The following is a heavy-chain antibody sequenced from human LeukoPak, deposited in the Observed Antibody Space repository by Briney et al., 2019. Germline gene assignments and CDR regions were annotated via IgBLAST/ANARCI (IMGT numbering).Heavy chain of an antibody. V-gene: IGHV4-34*01. CDR3: ARGPGYGDYVVDY. D-gene: IGHD4-17*01. CDR1: GGSLSGYY. Sequence: SETLSLTCAVYGGSLSGYYWSWIRQPPGKGLEWIGEINHSGSTNYNPSLKSRVTISVDTSKNQFSLKLSSVTAADTAVYYCARGPGYGDYVVDYWGQGTLVTVSS. J-gene: IGHJ4*02. CDR2: INHSGST.